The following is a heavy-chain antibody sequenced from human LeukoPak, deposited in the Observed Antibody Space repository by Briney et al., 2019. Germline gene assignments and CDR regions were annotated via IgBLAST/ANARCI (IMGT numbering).Heavy chain of an antibody. CDR2: IYTSGST. D-gene: IGHD3-10*01. J-gene: IGHJ6*03. Sequence: PSETLSLTCTAAGVSISSGSYYWGWIRQPAGKGLEWIGRIYTSGSTNYNPSLKSRFTISVDTSKNQFSLKLSSVTAADTAVYYCASFPTRGDYYYMDVWGKGTTVTVSS. CDR3: ASFPTRGDYYYMDV. V-gene: IGHV4-61*02. CDR1: GVSISSGSYY.